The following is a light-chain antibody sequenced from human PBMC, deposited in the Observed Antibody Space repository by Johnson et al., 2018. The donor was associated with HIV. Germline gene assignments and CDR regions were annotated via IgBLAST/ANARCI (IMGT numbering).Light chain of an antibody. J-gene: IGLJ1*01. CDR3: GTWDSSLSAHV. Sequence: HSVLTQPPSVSAAPGQKVTISCSGSSSNIGNNYVSWYQQFPGTAPKLLIYDNNKRPSGIPDRFSCSKSGTSATLGITGLQTGDEADYYCGTWDSSLSAHVFGTGTKVTVL. CDR1: SSNIGNNY. V-gene: IGLV1-51*01. CDR2: DNN.